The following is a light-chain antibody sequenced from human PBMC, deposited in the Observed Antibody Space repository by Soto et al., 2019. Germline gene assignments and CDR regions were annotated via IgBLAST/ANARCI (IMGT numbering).Light chain of an antibody. J-gene: IGKJ1*01. V-gene: IGKV1-5*03. Sequence: DIQMTQSPSTLSASVGDTVTVTCRASQSVSGWLAWYQQKPGKAPKLLIYKASSLESGVPSRFSGSGSGTEFTLTISSLQPDDFATYYCQQYNSYLWTFGQGTKVDIK. CDR3: QQYNSYLWT. CDR2: KAS. CDR1: QSVSGW.